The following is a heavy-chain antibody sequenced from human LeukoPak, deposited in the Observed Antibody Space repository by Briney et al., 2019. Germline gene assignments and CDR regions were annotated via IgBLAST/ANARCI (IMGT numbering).Heavy chain of an antibody. V-gene: IGHV3-23*01. J-gene: IGHJ4*02. CDR3: AKEWFEDSSGWYPSFDY. CDR2: ISGSGGST. CDR1: GGSFSGYY. Sequence: ETLSLTCAVYGGSFSGYYWSWVRQAPGKGLEWVSAISGSGGSTYYADSVKGRFTISRDNSKNTLYLQMNSLRAEDTAVYYCAKEWFEDSSGWYPSFDYWGQGTLVTVSS. D-gene: IGHD6-19*01.